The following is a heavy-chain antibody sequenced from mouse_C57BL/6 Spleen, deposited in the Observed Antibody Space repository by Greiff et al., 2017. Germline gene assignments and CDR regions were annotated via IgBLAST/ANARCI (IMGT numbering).Heavy chain of an antibody. J-gene: IGHJ1*03. V-gene: IGHV1-82*01. CDR3: ARNWDVEYFDV. D-gene: IGHD4-1*01. CDR1: GYAFSSSW. Sequence: VQLQQSGPELVKPGASVKISCKASGYAFSSSWMNWVKQRPGKGLEWIVRIYPGDGDTNYNGKFKGKATLTADKSSSTAYMQLSSLTSEDSAVYFCARNWDVEYFDVWGTGTTVTVSS. CDR2: IYPGDGDT.